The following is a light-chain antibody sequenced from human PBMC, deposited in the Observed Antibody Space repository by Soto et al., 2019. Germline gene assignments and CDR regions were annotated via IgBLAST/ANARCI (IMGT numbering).Light chain of an antibody. Sequence: QSVLTQPPSVSGAPGQRVTISYTGSKSDIGAGYDVHWYQQFPGAAPKLLIYGNTNRPSGVPDRFSGSRSGTSASLAITGLQAEDEGDYFCQSFDSSLSCYVFGTGTKLTVL. CDR3: QSFDSSLSCYV. CDR2: GNT. J-gene: IGLJ1*01. CDR1: KSDIGAGYD. V-gene: IGLV1-40*01.